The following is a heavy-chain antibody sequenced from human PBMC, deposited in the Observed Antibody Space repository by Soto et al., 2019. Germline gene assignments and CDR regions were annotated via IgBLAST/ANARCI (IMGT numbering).Heavy chain of an antibody. Sequence: EVQLVESGGGLVQPGGSLRLSCAASGFTFSSYWMSWVRQAPGKGLEWVADIKQDGSEKYYVDSMMVRFTISRDNAKNSLYLQMNSLRAEDTAIYYCARGGKGRWLQPGAFDIWGQGTMVTVSS. D-gene: IGHD5-12*01. CDR3: ARGGKGRWLQPGAFDI. V-gene: IGHV3-7*01. CDR1: GFTFSSYW. CDR2: IKQDGSEK. J-gene: IGHJ3*02.